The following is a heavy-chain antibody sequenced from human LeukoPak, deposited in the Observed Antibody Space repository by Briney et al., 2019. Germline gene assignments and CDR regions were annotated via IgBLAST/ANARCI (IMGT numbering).Heavy chain of an antibody. Sequence: PGGSLRLSCAASGFTFSSYSMNWVRQAPGKGLEWVSSISSSSSYIYYADSVKGRFTISRDNAKNSLYLQMNSLRAEDTAVYYCARDVRKISSSSDFDYWGQGTLVTVSS. CDR3: ARDVRKISSSSDFDY. CDR2: ISSSSSYI. V-gene: IGHV3-21*01. CDR1: GFTFSSYS. J-gene: IGHJ4*02. D-gene: IGHD6-6*01.